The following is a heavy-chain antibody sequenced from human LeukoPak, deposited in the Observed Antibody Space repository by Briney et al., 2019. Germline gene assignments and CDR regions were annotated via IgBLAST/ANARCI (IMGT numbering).Heavy chain of an antibody. Sequence: QVQLQESGPGLVKPSQTLSLTCTVSGGPINSGSYYWTWIRQPAGKGLEWIGRIYTSGSTNYNPSLRGRAIISADTSTNQISLRLSSVTAADTAVYYCAREGSAAAGYFQRWGQGTLVTVSS. D-gene: IGHD6-25*01. CDR2: IYTSGST. CDR3: AREGSAAAGYFQR. CDR1: GGPINSGSYY. V-gene: IGHV4-61*02. J-gene: IGHJ1*01.